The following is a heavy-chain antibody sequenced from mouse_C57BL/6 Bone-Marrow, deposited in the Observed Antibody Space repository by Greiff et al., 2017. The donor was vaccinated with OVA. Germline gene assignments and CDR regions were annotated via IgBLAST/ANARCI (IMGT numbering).Heavy chain of an antibody. CDR2: IRLKSDNYAT. CDR3: TGGAYYSNYWYFDV. Sequence: EVHLVESGGGLVQPGGSMKLSCVASGFTFSNYWMNWVRQSPEKGLEWVAQIRLKSDNYATHYAESVKGRFTISRDDSKSSVYLQMNNLRAEDTGIYYCTGGAYYSNYWYFDVWGTGTTVTVSS. V-gene: IGHV6-3*01. D-gene: IGHD2-5*01. J-gene: IGHJ1*03. CDR1: GFTFSNYW.